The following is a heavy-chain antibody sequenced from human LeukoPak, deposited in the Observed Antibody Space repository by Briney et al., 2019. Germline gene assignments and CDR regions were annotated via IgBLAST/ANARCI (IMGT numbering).Heavy chain of an antibody. CDR3: ADVDASA. Sequence: DGSAKFYVDSEKGRFTISRDNAKSSLYLQVNSLRVEDTAVYYCADVDASAWGQGTLVTVSS. CDR2: DGSAK. J-gene: IGHJ5*02. D-gene: IGHD2-15*01. V-gene: IGHV3-7*01.